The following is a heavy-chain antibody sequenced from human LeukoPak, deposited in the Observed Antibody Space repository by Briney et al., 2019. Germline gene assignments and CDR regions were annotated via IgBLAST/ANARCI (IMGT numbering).Heavy chain of an antibody. D-gene: IGHD6-19*01. Sequence: GGSLRLSCAASGCTFSSYAMSWVRQAPGKGLEWVSAISGSGGSTYYADSVKGRFTISRDNSKNTLYLQMNSLRAEDTAVYYCAKDQSPYFSSGWLNWFDPWGQGTLVTVSS. CDR1: GCTFSSYA. CDR2: ISGSGGST. V-gene: IGHV3-23*01. CDR3: AKDQSPYFSSGWLNWFDP. J-gene: IGHJ5*02.